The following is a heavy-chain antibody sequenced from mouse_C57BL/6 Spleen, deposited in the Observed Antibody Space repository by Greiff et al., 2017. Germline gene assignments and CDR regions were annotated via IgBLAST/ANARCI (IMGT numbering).Heavy chain of an antibody. J-gene: IGHJ2*01. D-gene: IGHD1-1*01. Sequence: QVQLQQPGAELVKPGASVTMSCKASGYTFTSYWITWVKQRPGQGLEWIGDIYPGSGSTNYNEKFKSKATLTVDTSSSTAYMQLSSLTSEDSAVYYCARRYYGSSYFDYWGQGTTLTVSS. CDR1: GYTFTSYW. CDR3: ARRYYGSSYFDY. CDR2: IYPGSGST. V-gene: IGHV1-55*01.